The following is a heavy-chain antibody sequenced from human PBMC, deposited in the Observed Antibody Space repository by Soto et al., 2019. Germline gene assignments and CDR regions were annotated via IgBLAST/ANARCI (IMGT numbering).Heavy chain of an antibody. V-gene: IGHV4-31*03. CDR3: ARVKEWRGDSGYYYGMDV. D-gene: IGHD4-17*01. J-gene: IGHJ6*02. Sequence: SETLSLTCTVSGGSISSGGYYWSWIRQHPGKGLEWIGYIYYSGSTYYNPSLKSRVTISVDTSKNQFSLKLSSVTAADTAVYYCARVKEWRGDSGYYYGMDVWGQGTTLTVSS. CDR1: GGSISSGGYY. CDR2: IYYSGST.